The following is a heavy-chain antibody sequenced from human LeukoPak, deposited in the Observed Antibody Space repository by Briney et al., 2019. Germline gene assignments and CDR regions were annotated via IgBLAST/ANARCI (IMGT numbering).Heavy chain of an antibody. CDR2: INAGNGNT. J-gene: IGHJ6*04. Sequence: ASVKVSCKAAGYTFTRYAMHWMRQGPGQRLGWKGWINAGNGNTKYSHKFQGRVTITRATSASTACMELSSLRSEHTAVYYCARDAVPYCSSTSCYRMDVWGKATTVTVSS. D-gene: IGHD2-2*01. V-gene: IGHV1-3*01. CDR3: ARDAVPYCSSTSCYRMDV. CDR1: GYTFTRYA.